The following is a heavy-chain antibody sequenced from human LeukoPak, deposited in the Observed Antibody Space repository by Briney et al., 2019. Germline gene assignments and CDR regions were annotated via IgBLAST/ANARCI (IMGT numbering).Heavy chain of an antibody. CDR2: INPNSGGT. V-gene: IGHV1-2*02. CDR1: GYTFTGYC. D-gene: IGHD2-15*01. Sequence: GASVKVSFKASGYTFTGYCMHWVRQAPAQGLEWMGWINPNSGGTNYAQKFQGRVTMTRDTSISRAYMELSRLRSDDTAVYYCARDQIVVVGMDVWGQGTTVTVSS. J-gene: IGHJ6*02. CDR3: ARDQIVVVGMDV.